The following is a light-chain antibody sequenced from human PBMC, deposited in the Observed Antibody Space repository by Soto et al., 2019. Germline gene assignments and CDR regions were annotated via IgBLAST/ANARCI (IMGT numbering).Light chain of an antibody. Sequence: QPVLTQSPSASASLGASVKLICTLSSGHSSYAIAWHQQRPEKGPRYLMKLDSDGSHTKGDAIPDRFSGSSSGAERYLTISSLQSEDEADYYCQTWGTGIHVVFGGGTKVTVL. CDR3: QTWGTGIHVV. CDR1: SGHSSYA. V-gene: IGLV4-69*01. J-gene: IGLJ2*01. CDR2: LDSDGSH.